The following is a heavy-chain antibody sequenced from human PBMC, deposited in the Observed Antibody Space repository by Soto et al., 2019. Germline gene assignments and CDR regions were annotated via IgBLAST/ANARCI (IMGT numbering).Heavy chain of an antibody. CDR1: GYTFGGDG. Sequence: ASVKVSCKGSGYTFGGDGMHWVRQAPGQGLEWLAWINAINGDTKYSQRFQGRLTVTRDTAANTAYLELSSLRFEDTAVYYCARSGCYLFPFDGWGQGTLVTVSS. D-gene: IGHD3-22*01. V-gene: IGHV1-3*01. CDR2: INAINGDT. CDR3: ARSGCYLFPFDG. J-gene: IGHJ4*02.